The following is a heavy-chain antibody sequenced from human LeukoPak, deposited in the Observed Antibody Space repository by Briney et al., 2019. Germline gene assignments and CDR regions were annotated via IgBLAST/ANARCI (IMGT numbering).Heavy chain of an antibody. CDR3: ARGNWGPDY. V-gene: IGHV3-74*01. J-gene: IGHJ4*02. D-gene: IGHD7-27*01. CDR2: ISNDGSWT. Sequence: GGSLRLSCVVSGFSLNIFWIDWVRQVPGKGLVWVSGISNDGSWTGYADSVQGRFIISRDTAQNTVYMQMNSLRVDDTAVYFCARGNWGPDYWGQGTLVTVSS. CDR1: GFSLNIFW.